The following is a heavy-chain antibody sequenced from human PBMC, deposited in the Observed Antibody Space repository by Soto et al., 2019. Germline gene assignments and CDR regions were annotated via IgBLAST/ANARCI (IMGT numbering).Heavy chain of an antibody. CDR2: INAGNGNT. CDR1: GYSFTAYN. CDR3: ARAAPSGGTVPRFDP. J-gene: IGHJ5*02. D-gene: IGHD1-1*01. Sequence: QVQLVQSGAEVKEPGASVRLSCKAFGYSFTAYNIHWVRQAPGQGLEWMGWINAGNGNTRSSRKFQGRVIITRDTPTTTEYLEVHSLRPEDPAISSCARAAPSGGTVPRFDPWGQGTLLTVSS. V-gene: IGHV1-3*01.